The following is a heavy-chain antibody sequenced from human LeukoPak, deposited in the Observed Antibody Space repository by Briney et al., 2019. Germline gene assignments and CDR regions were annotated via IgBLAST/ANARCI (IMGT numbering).Heavy chain of an antibody. CDR3: ARTKISGSYWVGFDY. J-gene: IGHJ4*02. CDR1: GGSISSYY. D-gene: IGHD1-26*01. V-gene: IGHV4-59*01. CDR2: LSKSGNT. Sequence: PSETLSLTCTVSGGSISSYYWSWIRQPPGKGLEWIGYLSKSGNTNYSPSLKSRVTIFGDTSKNQFSLKLSSVTAADTAVYYCARTKISGSYWVGFDYWGQGTLVTVSS.